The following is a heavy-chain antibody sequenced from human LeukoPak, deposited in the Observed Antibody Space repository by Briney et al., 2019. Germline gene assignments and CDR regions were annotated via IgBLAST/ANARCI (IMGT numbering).Heavy chain of an antibody. CDR1: GFTFSSYW. CDR3: ARVETDSWSGYYHTYYYYYMDV. V-gene: IGHV3-7*01. J-gene: IGHJ6*03. D-gene: IGHD3-3*01. CDR2: IKQDGSEK. Sequence: PGGSLRLSCAASGFTFSSYWMTWVRQAPGKGLEWVANIKQDGSEKYYVDSVKGRFTISRDSAKNSLYLQMNSLRAEDTAVYYCARVETDSWSGYYHTYYYYYMDVWGKGTTVTVSS.